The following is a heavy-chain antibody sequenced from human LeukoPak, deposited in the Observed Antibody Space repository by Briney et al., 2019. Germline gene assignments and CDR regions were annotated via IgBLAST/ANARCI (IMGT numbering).Heavy chain of an antibody. CDR3: SRGPEYGDYPYTYYAMDV. Sequence: VASVKVSCKASGYTFTSYDINWVRQATGQGLEWMGWMNPNNGGTGYAQKFQGRITMTRNTSITTAYLELSSLRSEDTAVYFCSRGPEYGDYPYTYYAMDVWGQGTTVTVSS. CDR2: MNPNNGGT. D-gene: IGHD4-11*01. CDR1: GYTFTSYD. V-gene: IGHV1-8*01. J-gene: IGHJ6*02.